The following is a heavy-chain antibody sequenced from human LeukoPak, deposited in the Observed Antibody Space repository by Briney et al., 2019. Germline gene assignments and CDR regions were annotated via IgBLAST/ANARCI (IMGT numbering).Heavy chain of an antibody. V-gene: IGHV1-2*06. CDR2: INPNSGGT. CDR1: GYTFTGYY. D-gene: IGHD3-22*01. CDR3: ARGFWVECYDSSGYLDY. Sequence: ASVKVSCKASGYTFTGYYIQWLRQAPGQGLEWMGRINPNSGGTQYAQKFQRRVTMTRATSISTAYMEVSRLRSDDTAVYYCARGFWVECYDSSGYLDYWGQGTLVTVSS. J-gene: IGHJ4*02.